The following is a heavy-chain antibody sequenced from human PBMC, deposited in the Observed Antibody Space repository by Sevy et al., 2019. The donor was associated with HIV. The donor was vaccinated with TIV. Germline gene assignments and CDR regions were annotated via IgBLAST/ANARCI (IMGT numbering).Heavy chain of an antibody. CDR1: GFTFSSYS. J-gene: IGHJ4*02. CDR3: ARDPIAVAGTLNYFDY. CDR2: ISGSSSTI. V-gene: IGHV3-48*01. Sequence: GGSLRLSCAASGFTFSSYSMNWVRQPPGKGLEWVSYISGSSSTIYYADSVKGRFTISRDNGKNSLYLQMNSLKADDTAVYYCARDPIAVAGTLNYFDYWGQGTLVTVSS. D-gene: IGHD6-19*01.